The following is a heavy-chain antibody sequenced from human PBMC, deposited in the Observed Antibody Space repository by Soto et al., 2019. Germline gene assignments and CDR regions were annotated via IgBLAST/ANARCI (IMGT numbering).Heavy chain of an antibody. D-gene: IGHD4-17*01. V-gene: IGHV4-30-4*01. J-gene: IGHJ4*02. CDR2: IYYSGST. CDR1: GGSISSGDYY. Sequence: PSETLSLTCTVSGGSISSGDYYWSWIRQPPGKGLEWIGYIYYSGSTYYNPSLKSRVTISVDTSKNQFSLKLSSVTAADTAVYYCARYLLYGDYSLDYWGQGTLVTVSS. CDR3: ARYLLYGDYSLDY.